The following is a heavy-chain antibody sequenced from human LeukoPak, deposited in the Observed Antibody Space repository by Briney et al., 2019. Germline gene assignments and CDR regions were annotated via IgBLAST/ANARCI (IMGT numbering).Heavy chain of an antibody. Sequence: GGSLRLSCAASGFTVSSNYMSWVRQAPGKGLEGVSVIYSGGSTYYADSVTGRFTFSRDNSKNTLYLQMNSLRAEDTAVYYCARAVSATSPDYDSSGYSVDYWGQGTLVTVSS. CDR3: ARAVSATSPDYDSSGYSVDY. CDR2: IYSGGST. V-gene: IGHV3-66*01. CDR1: GFTVSSNY. D-gene: IGHD3-22*01. J-gene: IGHJ4*02.